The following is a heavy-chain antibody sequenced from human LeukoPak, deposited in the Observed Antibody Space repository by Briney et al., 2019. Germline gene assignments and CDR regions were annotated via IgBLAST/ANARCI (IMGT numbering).Heavy chain of an antibody. Sequence: NSSETLSLTCALYGGSFSSYSWSWTWIRQTPEKGLEWIGENIEKGNANYNPSLKSRVTIDLDTSKNQFSLKLTSMTAADTAMYYCARGYYPPRWYFDLWGRGTLVTVSS. J-gene: IGHJ2*01. CDR3: ARGYYPPRWYFDL. V-gene: IGHV4-34*01. CDR1: GGSFSSYS. CDR2: NIEKGNA. D-gene: IGHD3-10*01.